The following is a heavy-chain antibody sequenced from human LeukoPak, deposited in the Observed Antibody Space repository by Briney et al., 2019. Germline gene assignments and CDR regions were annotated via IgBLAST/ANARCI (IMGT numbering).Heavy chain of an antibody. D-gene: IGHD3-10*01. V-gene: IGHV3-23*01. CDR1: GFTFSSYA. J-gene: IGHJ4*02. Sequence: GGSLRLSXAASGFTFSSYAMSWVRPAPGKGLEWVSAISGSGGSTYYADSVKGRFTISRDNSKNTLYLQMNSLRAEDTAVYYCAKDFITMVRGVASGYWGQGTLVTVSS. CDR3: AKDFITMVRGVASGY. CDR2: ISGSGGST.